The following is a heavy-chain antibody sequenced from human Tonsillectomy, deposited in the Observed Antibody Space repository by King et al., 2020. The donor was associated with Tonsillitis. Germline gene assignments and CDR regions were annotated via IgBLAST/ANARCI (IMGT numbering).Heavy chain of an antibody. V-gene: IGHV1-8*01. D-gene: IGHD3-22*01. CDR1: GYTFTSYD. J-gene: IGHJ4*02. CDR3: ARVSDSSGYYYFDY. CDR2: MNPNSGNT. Sequence: QLVQSGAEVKKPGASVKVSCKASGYTFTSYDINWVRQATGQGLEWMGWMNPNSGNTGYAQKFQGRVTMTRKTSISTAYMELKSLRSEETAVYYCARVSDSSGYYYFDYWGQGTLVTVSP.